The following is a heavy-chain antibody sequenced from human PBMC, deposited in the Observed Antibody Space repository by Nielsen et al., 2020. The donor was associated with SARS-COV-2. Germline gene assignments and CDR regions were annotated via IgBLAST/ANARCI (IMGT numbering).Heavy chain of an antibody. D-gene: IGHD2/OR15-2a*01. Sequence: SETLSLTCTVSCGSISSGDYYWSWIRQPPGKGLEWIGYIYYSGSTYYNPSLKSRVTISVDTSKNQFSLKLSSVTAADTAVYYCARVLSSSYGMDVWGQGTTVTVSS. V-gene: IGHV4-30-4*01. J-gene: IGHJ6*02. CDR3: ARVLSSSYGMDV. CDR1: CGSISSGDYY. CDR2: IYYSGST.